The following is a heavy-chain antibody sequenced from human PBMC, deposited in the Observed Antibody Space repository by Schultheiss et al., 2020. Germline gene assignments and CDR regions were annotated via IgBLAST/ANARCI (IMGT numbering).Heavy chain of an antibody. Sequence: ASVKVSCKASGYAFTGYYMHWVRQAPGQGLEWMGWISAYNGNTNYAQKLQGRVTMTTDTSTSTAYMELRSLRSDDTAVYFCARDPTQWRPDHWGQGTLVTVSS. J-gene: IGHJ4*02. CDR3: ARDPTQWRPDH. CDR2: ISAYNGNT. CDR1: GYAFTGYY. V-gene: IGHV1-18*04. D-gene: IGHD6-19*01.